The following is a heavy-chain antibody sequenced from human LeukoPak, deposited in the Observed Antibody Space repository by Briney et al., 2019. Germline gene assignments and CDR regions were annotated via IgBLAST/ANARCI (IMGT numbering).Heavy chain of an antibody. CDR2: IYYSGST. CDR3: AGKDFWSGYSVNY. V-gene: IGHV4-59*01. CDR1: GGSISSYY. J-gene: IGHJ4*02. D-gene: IGHD3-3*01. Sequence: SSETLSLTCTVSGGSISSYYWSWIRQPPGKGLEWLGYIYYSGSTNYNPSLKSRVTISVDTSKNQFSLKLSSATAADTAVYYCAGKDFWSGYSVNYWGQGTLVTVSS.